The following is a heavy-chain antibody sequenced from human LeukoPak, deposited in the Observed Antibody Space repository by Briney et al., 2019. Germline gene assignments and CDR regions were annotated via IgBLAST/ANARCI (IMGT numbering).Heavy chain of an antibody. J-gene: IGHJ4*02. V-gene: IGHV4-4*07. D-gene: IGHD5-18*01. Sequence: SETLSLTCTVSGGSISSYYWSWIRQPAGKALEWIGRIYASGSTNYNPSLKSRVTMSVDTSKNQFSLKLSSVTAADTAVYFCARSQDYNTAMVTYFDYWGQRTLVTVSS. CDR1: GGSISSYY. CDR3: ARSQDYNTAMVTYFDY. CDR2: IYASGST.